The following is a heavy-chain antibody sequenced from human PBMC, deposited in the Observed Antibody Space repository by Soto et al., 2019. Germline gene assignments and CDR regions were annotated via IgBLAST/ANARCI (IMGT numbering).Heavy chain of an antibody. CDR3: VKSRAGNIFEFID. CDR1: GFSYSSYA. D-gene: IGHD1-1*01. CDR2: VRGHGAPP. J-gene: IGHJ4*01. Sequence: WRPLRLSXSASGFSYSSYAMNCVHQAPGKGLEDVSGVRGHGAPPFYADSVKGRFTISRDNSKNTLYLQMSSLSADGTALYCCVKSRAGNIFEFIDWGHGALVTVSS. V-gene: IGHV3-64D*06.